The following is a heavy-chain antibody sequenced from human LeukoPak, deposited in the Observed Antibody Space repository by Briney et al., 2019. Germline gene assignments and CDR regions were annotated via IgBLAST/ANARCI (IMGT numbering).Heavy chain of an antibody. D-gene: IGHD3-22*01. CDR3: ARGDYYDSSGYYYVF. J-gene: IGHJ4*02. Sequence: KTGGSLRLSRAASGFTFSDYYMSWIRQAPGKGLEWVSYISSSGSTIYYADSVKGRFTISRDNAKNSLYLQMNSLRAEDTAVYYCARGDYYDSSGYYYVFWGQGTLVTVSS. CDR2: ISSSGSTI. V-gene: IGHV3-11*01. CDR1: GFTFSDYY.